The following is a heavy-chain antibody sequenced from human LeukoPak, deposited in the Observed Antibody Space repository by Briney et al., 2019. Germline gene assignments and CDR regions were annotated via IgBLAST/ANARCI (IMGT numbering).Heavy chain of an antibody. J-gene: IGHJ4*02. CDR3: AKGYYDSSGPDY. Sequence: GGSLRLSCAASGFTFSSYAMHWVRQAPGKGLEWVAVISYDGSNKYYADSVKGRFTISRDNSKNTLYLQMNSLRAEDTAVYYCAKGYYDSSGPDYWGQETLVTVSS. D-gene: IGHD3-22*01. CDR1: GFTFSSYA. CDR2: ISYDGSNK. V-gene: IGHV3-30-3*01.